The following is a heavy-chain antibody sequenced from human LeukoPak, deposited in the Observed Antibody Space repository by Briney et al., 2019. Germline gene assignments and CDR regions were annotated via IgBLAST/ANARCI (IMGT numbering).Heavy chain of an antibody. CDR2: INPSGGST. J-gene: IGHJ6*02. D-gene: IGHD5-18*01. CDR3: ARDAGWIQLWLRISYYYYGMDV. V-gene: IGHV1-46*01. Sequence: ASVKVSCKASGYTFTSYYMHWARQAPGQGLEWMGIINPSGGSTSYAQKFQGRVTMTRDTSTSTVYMELSSLRSEDTAVYYCARDAGWIQLWLRISYYYYGMDVWGQGTTVTVSS. CDR1: GYTFTSYY.